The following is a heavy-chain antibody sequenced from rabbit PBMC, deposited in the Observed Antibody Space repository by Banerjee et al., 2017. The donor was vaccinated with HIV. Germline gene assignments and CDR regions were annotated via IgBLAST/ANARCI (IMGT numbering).Heavy chain of an antibody. CDR3: ASSPIDYGYAGYAYAFYFNL. V-gene: IGHV1S40*01. J-gene: IGHJ4*01. CDR1: GFSLSNNYV. D-gene: IGHD6-1*01. Sequence: QSLEESGGALVKPGASLTLTCTASGFSLSNNYVMCWVRQAPGKGLEWIACIYGGSSGSTYYASWVNGRFTISSHNAQNTLYLQLNSLTAADTATYFCASSPIDYGYAGYAYAFYFNLWGQGTLVTVS. CDR2: IYGGSSGST.